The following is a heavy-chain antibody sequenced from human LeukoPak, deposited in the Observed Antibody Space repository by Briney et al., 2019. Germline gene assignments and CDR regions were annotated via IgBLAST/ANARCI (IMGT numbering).Heavy chain of an antibody. CDR2: IYYSGST. CDR1: GGSVSSSSYY. CDR3: ATDTTASFSYMDV. Sequence: SETLSLTCTVSGGSVSSSSYYWGWIRQPPGKGLEWIGSIYYSGSTYYNPSLKSRVTISVDTSKNQFSLRLSSVTAADTAVYYCATDTTASFSYMDVWGKGTKVTVSS. V-gene: IGHV4-39*01. D-gene: IGHD1-1*01. J-gene: IGHJ6*03.